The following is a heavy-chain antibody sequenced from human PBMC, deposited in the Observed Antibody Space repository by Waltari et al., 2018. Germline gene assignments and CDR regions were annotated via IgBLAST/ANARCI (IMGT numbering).Heavy chain of an antibody. CDR3: ARGGYRRIWYFDL. J-gene: IGHJ2*01. V-gene: IGHV4-34*01. Sequence: QVQLQQWGAGLLKPSETLSLTCAVYAGSFIGSYWRWSRQPPGKGLEWIGEINHSGSTNYNPALKSRVTISVDTSKNQFSLKLSSVTAADTAVYYCARGGYRRIWYFDLWGRGTLVTVSS. CDR2: INHSGST. D-gene: IGHD6-13*01. CDR1: AGSFIGSY.